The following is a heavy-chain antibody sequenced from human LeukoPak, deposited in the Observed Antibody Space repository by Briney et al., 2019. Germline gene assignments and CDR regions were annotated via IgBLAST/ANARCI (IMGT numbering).Heavy chain of an antibody. CDR1: GGSISSYY. D-gene: IGHD3-10*01. J-gene: IGHJ3*02. V-gene: IGHV4-4*07. Sequence: PSETLSLTCTVSGGSISSYYWSWIRQPAGKGLEWIGRTYTSGSTNYNPSLKSRVTISVDKSRNQFSLKLSSVTAADTAVYYCARDYYGSGSYYDAFDIWGQGTMVTVSS. CDR3: ARDYYGSGSYYDAFDI. CDR2: TYTSGST.